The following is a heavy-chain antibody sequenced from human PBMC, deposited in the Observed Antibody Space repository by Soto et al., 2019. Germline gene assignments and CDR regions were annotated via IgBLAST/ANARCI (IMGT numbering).Heavy chain of an antibody. CDR2: IYYNGST. V-gene: IGHV4-61*01. CDR3: ARDGVAVRGVIITRVYYYGMDV. J-gene: IGHJ6*02. D-gene: IGHD3-10*01. CDR1: GGSVSSGSYY. Sequence: SETLSLTCTVSGGSVSSGSYYWSWIRQPPGKGLEWIGYIYYNGSTNYNPSLKSRVTISVDTSKNQFSLKLSSVTAADTAVYYCARDGVAVRGVIITRVYYYGMDVWGQGTTVTVS.